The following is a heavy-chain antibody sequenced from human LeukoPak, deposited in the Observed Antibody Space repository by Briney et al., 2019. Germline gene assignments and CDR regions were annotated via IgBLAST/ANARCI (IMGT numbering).Heavy chain of an antibody. CDR2: IYHSGST. Sequence: SETLSLTCGVSGGAISSGTNSWSWIRKPPGKGLEWIGYIYHSGSTHYNPSLKSRLTISVDRSRNQFSLNLRSVTAADTAVHYCARGRGAFIFDFWGQGTLVTVSS. V-gene: IGHV4-30-2*01. CDR1: GGAISSGTNS. J-gene: IGHJ4*02. CDR3: ARGRGAFIFDF. D-gene: IGHD5-12*01.